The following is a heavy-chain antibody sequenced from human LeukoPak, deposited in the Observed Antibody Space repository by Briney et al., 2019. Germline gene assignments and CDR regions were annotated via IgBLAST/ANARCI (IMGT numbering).Heavy chain of an antibody. CDR3: ARGNSVAGTDISY. CDR1: GFTFSTYS. J-gene: IGHJ4*02. CDR2: ISSSSGYI. D-gene: IGHD6-19*01. V-gene: IGHV3-21*01. Sequence: GGSLRLSCAASGFTFSTYSMNWVRQAPGKGLEWVSSISSSSGYIYYADSVKGRFTISRDNAKNSLYLQMNSLRAEDTAVYYCARGNSVAGTDISYWGQGTLVAVSS.